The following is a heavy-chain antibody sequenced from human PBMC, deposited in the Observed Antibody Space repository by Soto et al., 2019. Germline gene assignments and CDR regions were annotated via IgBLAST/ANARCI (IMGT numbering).Heavy chain of an antibody. CDR2: IIPIFGTA. CDR1: GGTFSSYA. J-gene: IGHJ6*02. V-gene: IGHV1-69*01. D-gene: IGHD2-2*01. Sequence: QVQLVQSGAEVKKPGSSRKVSCKASGGTFSSYAISWVRQAAGQGLEWMGGIIPIFGTANYAQKFQGRVTITAVESMSTAYMELSSLRSEDTAVYYCARGQCSTSCFYFGMDVWGQGTTVTVSS. CDR3: ARGQCSTSCFYFGMDV.